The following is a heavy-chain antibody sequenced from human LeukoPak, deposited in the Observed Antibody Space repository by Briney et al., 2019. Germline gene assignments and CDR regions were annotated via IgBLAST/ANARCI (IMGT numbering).Heavy chain of an antibody. CDR2: IKSKTDGGTT. J-gene: IGHJ4*02. V-gene: IGHV3-15*01. Sequence: GGSLRLSCAASGFTFSNAWMSWVRQAPGKGLEWVGRIKSKTDGGTTDYAAPVKGRLTISRDDSKNTLYLQMNSLKTEDTAVYYCTSEHTSYYDFWSGYYDYWGQGTLVTVSS. D-gene: IGHD3-3*01. CDR3: TSEHTSYYDFWSGYYDY. CDR1: GFTFSNAW.